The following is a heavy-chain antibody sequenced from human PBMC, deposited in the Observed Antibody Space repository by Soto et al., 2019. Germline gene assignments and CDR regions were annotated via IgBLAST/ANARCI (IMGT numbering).Heavy chain of an antibody. Sequence: QVQLVESGGGVVQPGRSLRLSCAASGFTFSSYAMHWVRQAPGKGLEWVAVISYDGSNKYYADSVKGRFTISRDNSKNTLYLQMNSLRAEDTAVYYCARDDYGDTKYYYYGMDVW. V-gene: IGHV3-30-3*01. J-gene: IGHJ6*01. CDR2: ISYDGSNK. CDR3: ARDDYGDTKYYYYGMDV. CDR1: GFTFSSYA. D-gene: IGHD4-17*01.